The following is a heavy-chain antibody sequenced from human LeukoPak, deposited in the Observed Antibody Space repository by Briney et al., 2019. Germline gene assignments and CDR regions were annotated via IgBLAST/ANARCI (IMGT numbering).Heavy chain of an antibody. D-gene: IGHD4-17*01. J-gene: IGHJ5*02. Sequence: PSETLSLTCTVSGGSISSSSYYWGWIRQPPGKGLEWIGSIYYSGSTYYTPSLKSRVTISVDTSKNQFSLKLSSVTAADTAVYYYARHKDPVYGHYVWFDPWGQGTLVTVSS. CDR2: IYYSGST. CDR3: ARHKDPVYGHYVWFDP. V-gene: IGHV4-39*01. CDR1: GGSISSSSYY.